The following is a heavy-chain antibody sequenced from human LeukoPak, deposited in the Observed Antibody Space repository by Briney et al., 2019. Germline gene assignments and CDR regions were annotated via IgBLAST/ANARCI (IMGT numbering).Heavy chain of an antibody. V-gene: IGHV4-59*02. D-gene: IGHD2-15*01. CDR2: VYYSGST. J-gene: IGHJ4*02. CDR3: ARARNYCSGGSCYYFDY. CDR1: GGSVSGYY. Sequence: SETLSLTCVVSGGSVSGYYWGWIRQPPGRGLEWIGYVYYSGSTNYNPSFKSRITISVDTSRNQFSLQLSSVTAADTAVYYCARARNYCSGGSCYYFDYWGQGTLVTVSS.